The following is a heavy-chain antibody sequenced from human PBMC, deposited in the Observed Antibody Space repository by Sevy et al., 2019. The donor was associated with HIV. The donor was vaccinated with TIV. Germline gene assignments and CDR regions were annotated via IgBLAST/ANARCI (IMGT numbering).Heavy chain of an antibody. V-gene: IGHV5-51*01. CDR1: GYTFTSSL. D-gene: IGHD2-21*01. CDR2: IYPGDSDT. CDR3: ARRTRDCDGDTCYGTYFDI. J-gene: IGHJ4*02. Sequence: GESLKISCQGSGYTFTSSLVDWVRQLPGKGLEWMGTIYPGDSDTRYSPSFQGQVTISVDKSTNTAFLQWASLRTSDTAMYYCARRTRDCDGDTCYGTYFDIWGQGTLVTVSS.